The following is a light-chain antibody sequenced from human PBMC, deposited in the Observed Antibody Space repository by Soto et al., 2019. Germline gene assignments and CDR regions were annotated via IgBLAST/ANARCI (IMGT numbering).Light chain of an antibody. J-gene: IGLJ7*01. Sequence: QSALTQPASVSGSPGQSITISCTGTSSDVGGYNYVSWYQHYPGKAPKLVIYEVSNRPSGVSRRFSGSKSGYTASLTISGLQAEDEGDYYCSSYTTISTWVFGGGTQLTVL. V-gene: IGLV2-14*01. CDR1: SSDVGGYNY. CDR2: EVS. CDR3: SSYTTISTWV.